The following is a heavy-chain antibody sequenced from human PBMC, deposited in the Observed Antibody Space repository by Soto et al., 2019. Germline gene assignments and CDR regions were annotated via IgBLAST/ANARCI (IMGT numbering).Heavy chain of an antibody. CDR2: ISPRGDNI. D-gene: IGHD6-19*01. Sequence: GGSLRLSCVGSGFSLANFPMNWVRQTPGKGLEWISYISPRGDNIYYTESVKGRFTISRDNARNSLYLQMNSLRDEDAAPYYCAKGPHPNIGWPYYFDPWGQGTLVTVSS. CDR3: AKGPHPNIGWPYYFDP. J-gene: IGHJ4*02. V-gene: IGHV3-48*02. CDR1: GFSLANFP.